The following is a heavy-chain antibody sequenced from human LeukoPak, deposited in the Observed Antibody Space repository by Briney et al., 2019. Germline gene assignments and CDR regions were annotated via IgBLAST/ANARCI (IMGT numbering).Heavy chain of an antibody. CDR3: ARVGRYSGYDFYFDY. CDR1: GGSISSGGYS. CDR2: IYHSGST. Sequence: SETLSLTCAVSGGSISSGGYSWSWIRPPPGKGLEWIGYIYHSGSTYYNPSLKSRVTISVDRSKNQFSLKLSSVTAADTAVYYCARVGRYSGYDFYFDYWGQGTLVTVSS. D-gene: IGHD5-12*01. J-gene: IGHJ4*02. V-gene: IGHV4-30-2*01.